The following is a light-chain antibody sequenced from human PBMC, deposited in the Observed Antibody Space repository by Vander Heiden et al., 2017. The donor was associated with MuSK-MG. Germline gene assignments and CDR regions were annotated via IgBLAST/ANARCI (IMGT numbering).Light chain of an antibody. J-gene: IGLJ2*01. Sequence: QSALTQPASVSGSPGQSITISCTGTSGDIGGYNYVSWYQQHPGKAPNLVIYGVYNRPSGVSYRFSGSKSGNTASLTISGLQADDEAYYYCSSYTSTSTVVFGGGTKLTVL. CDR2: GVY. V-gene: IGLV2-14*03. CDR1: SGDIGGYNY. CDR3: SSYTSTSTVV.